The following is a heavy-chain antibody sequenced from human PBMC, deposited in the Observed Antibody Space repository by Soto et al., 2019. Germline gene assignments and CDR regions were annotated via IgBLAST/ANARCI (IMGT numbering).Heavy chain of an antibody. J-gene: IGHJ4*02. CDR3: AKGDYVRY. D-gene: IGHD4-17*01. CDR2: ISGSGGST. V-gene: IGHV3-23*01. Sequence: PGGALTLSCAAVVVTFGSRAMRWVRQAPGKGLEWVSAISGSGGSTYYADSMKGRFTISRDNSKNTLYLQMNSLRAEDTAVYYCAKGDYVRYWGPGTLVPVSS. CDR1: VVTFGSRA.